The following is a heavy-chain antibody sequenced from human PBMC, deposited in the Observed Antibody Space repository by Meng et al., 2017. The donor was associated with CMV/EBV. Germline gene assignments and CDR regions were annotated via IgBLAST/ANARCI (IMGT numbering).Heavy chain of an antibody. D-gene: IGHD4-11*01. J-gene: IGHJ5*02. V-gene: IGHV3-30-3*01. CDR1: GFTFSSYA. Sequence: GESLKISCAASGFTFSSYAMHWVRQAPGKGLEWVAVISYDGSNKYYADSVKGRFTISRDNSKNTLYLQMNSLRAEDTAVYYCARAGEDYSNNWFDPWGQGTLVTVSS. CDR3: ARAGEDYSNNWFDP. CDR2: ISYDGSNK.